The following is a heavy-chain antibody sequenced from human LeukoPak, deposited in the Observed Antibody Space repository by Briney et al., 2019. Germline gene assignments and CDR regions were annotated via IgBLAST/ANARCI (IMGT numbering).Heavy chain of an antibody. D-gene: IGHD1-26*01. CDR2: ISGSGGST. J-gene: IGHJ4*02. CDR1: GFTFSSYA. CDR3: AKDRESIVGATSFDY. Sequence: PGASLRLSCAASGFTFSSYAMSWVRQAPGKGLEWVSAISGSGGSTYYADSVKGRFTISGDNSKNTLYLQMNSLRAEDTAVYYCAKDRESIVGATSFDYWGQGTLVTVSS. V-gene: IGHV3-23*01.